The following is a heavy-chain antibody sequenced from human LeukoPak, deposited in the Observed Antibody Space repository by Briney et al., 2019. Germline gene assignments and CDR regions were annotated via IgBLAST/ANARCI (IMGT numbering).Heavy chain of an antibody. V-gene: IGHV3-21*01. Sequence: PGGSLGLSCAASGFTFSSYSMNWVRQAPGKGLEWVSSISSSSSYIYYADSVKGRFTISRDNAKNSLYLQMNILRAEDTAVYYCARDPYYYGSRVGEYPLWGQGTLVTVSS. CDR3: ARDPYYYGSRVGEYPL. CDR1: GFTFSSYS. D-gene: IGHD3-10*01. CDR2: ISSSSSYI. J-gene: IGHJ4*02.